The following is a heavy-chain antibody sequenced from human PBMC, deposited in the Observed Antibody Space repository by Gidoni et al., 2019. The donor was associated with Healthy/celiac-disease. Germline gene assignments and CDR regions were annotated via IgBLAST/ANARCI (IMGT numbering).Heavy chain of an antibody. CDR3: ANDKSRYSSSWADY. V-gene: IGHV3-23*01. J-gene: IGHJ4*02. CDR1: GFTCSSYA. D-gene: IGHD6-13*01. Sequence: EVQLLESGGGLVQPGGSLRLTCAASGFTCSSYAMRWVRQAPGKGLEWFSAISGSGGSTYYADSVQGRFTISRATSKITLYLQTNSLRAEDTAVYYCANDKSRYSSSWADYWVQGTLVTVSS. CDR2: ISGSGGST.